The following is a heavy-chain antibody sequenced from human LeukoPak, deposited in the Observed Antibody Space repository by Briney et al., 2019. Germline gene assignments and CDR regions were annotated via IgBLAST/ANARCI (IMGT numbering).Heavy chain of an antibody. CDR2: INGDGRII. D-gene: IGHD2-2*01. V-gene: IGHV3-74*03. J-gene: IGHJ4*02. CDR1: GFTFSTYW. CDR3: VVGIGNY. Sequence: GGSLRLSCAASGFTFSTYWMHWVRHAPGKGLVWVSRINGDGRIITYADSVKGRFTISRDNVKNTVYLQMNSLRAEDTAVYYCVVGIGNYWGQGTLVTVSS.